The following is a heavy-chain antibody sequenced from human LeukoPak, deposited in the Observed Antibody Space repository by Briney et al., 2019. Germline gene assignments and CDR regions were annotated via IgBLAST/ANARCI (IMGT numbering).Heavy chain of an antibody. D-gene: IGHD4-23*01. Sequence: GGSLRLPCAASGFTFSSYGMHWVRQAPGKGLEWVAVIWYDGSNKYYADSVKGRFTISRDNSKNTLYLRMNSLRAEDTAVYYCARETPLKYGMDVWGQGTTVTVSS. CDR1: GFTFSSYG. CDR2: IWYDGSNK. V-gene: IGHV3-33*01. CDR3: ARETPLKYGMDV. J-gene: IGHJ6*02.